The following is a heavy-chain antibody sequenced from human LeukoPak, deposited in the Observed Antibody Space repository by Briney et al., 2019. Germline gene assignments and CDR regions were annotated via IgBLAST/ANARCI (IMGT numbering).Heavy chain of an antibody. Sequence: SETLSLTCKVSNYSVRSDLHWSWIRQSPGRGLEWIASIYQSGHAYYSPSLKSRFLISFDTSKKELSLKINSVTATDTALYYCASLRFGDSYFDFWGQGTQVTVSS. D-gene: IGHD3-10*01. J-gene: IGHJ4*02. CDR1: NYSVRSDLH. CDR3: ASLRFGDSYFDF. V-gene: IGHV4-38-2*02. CDR2: IYQSGHA.